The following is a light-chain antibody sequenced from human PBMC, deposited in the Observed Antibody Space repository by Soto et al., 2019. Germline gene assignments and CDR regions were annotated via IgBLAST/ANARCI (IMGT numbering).Light chain of an antibody. CDR3: QQRDNWPWT. J-gene: IGKJ1*01. V-gene: IGKV3-11*01. Sequence: ETVLTQSPATLSLSPGERATLSCRASQSVRSNLAWYQHKPGQAPRLLIYDASNRDTGIPGRFSGSGSGTDFTLTISNLEPEDFAVYYCQQRDNWPWTFGQGAKVEIK. CDR2: DAS. CDR1: QSVRSN.